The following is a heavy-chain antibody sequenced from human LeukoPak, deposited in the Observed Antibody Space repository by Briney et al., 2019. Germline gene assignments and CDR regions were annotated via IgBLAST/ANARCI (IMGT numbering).Heavy chain of an antibody. CDR2: ILNSGTTT. Sequence: PGGSLRPSCAASGFTFSSYEMNWVRQAPGKGLEWVSYILNSGTTTYYADSVKGRFTISRDNAKNSLYLQMNGLRAEDTGVYYCVRDPPDYWGQGILVTVSS. V-gene: IGHV3-48*03. J-gene: IGHJ4*02. CDR1: GFTFSSYE. CDR3: VRDPPDY.